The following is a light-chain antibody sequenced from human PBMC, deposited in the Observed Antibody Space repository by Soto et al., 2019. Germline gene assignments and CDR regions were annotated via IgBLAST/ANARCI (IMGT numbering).Light chain of an antibody. CDR2: WAC. V-gene: IGKV4-1*01. J-gene: IGKJ1*01. CDR3: QQYNNWPRT. CDR1: QSVLYSSNNKNY. Sequence: DIVMTPSPHSLAVSLSKRATITCKSSQSVLYSSNNKNYLAWYQQKPGQPPKLLIYWACTRESGVPDRFSGSGSGTDFTLTISSLQAEDVAVYYCQQYNNWPRTFGQGTKVDI.